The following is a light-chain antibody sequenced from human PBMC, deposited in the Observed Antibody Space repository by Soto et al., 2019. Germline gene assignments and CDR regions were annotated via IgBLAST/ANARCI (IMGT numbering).Light chain of an antibody. CDR1: QSVSTN. J-gene: IGKJ5*01. Sequence: EIVMTQSPATLSVSPGERATLSCRASQSVSTNLAWYQQKPGQAPRPLIYGTSTRATGIPARFSGSGSGTEFTLTISSLQSEDFGVYYCQQYNNWPITFGQGTRLEIK. CDR3: QQYNNWPIT. V-gene: IGKV3-15*01. CDR2: GTS.